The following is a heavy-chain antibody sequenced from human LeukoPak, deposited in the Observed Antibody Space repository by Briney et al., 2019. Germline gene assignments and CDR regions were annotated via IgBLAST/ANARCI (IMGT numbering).Heavy chain of an antibody. V-gene: IGHV4-4*02. Sequence: SETLSLTCAVSGDSFSSANWWSWVRQPPGKGLEWIGEIYHSGSTNYNPSLKSRVTISVDKSKNHFSLNLTSVTAADTAVYYCARDQGFLGYCSGGSCYHNWFDPWGQGTLVTVSS. CDR1: GDSFSSANW. CDR2: IYHSGST. D-gene: IGHD2-15*01. CDR3: ARDQGFLGYCSGGSCYHNWFDP. J-gene: IGHJ5*02.